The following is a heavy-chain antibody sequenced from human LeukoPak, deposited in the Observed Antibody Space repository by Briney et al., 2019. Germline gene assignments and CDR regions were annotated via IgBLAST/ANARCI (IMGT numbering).Heavy chain of an antibody. D-gene: IGHD3-22*01. CDR1: GFTFSSYA. Sequence: GGSLRLSCAASGFTFSSYAMHWVRQAPGKGLEWVAVISYDGSNKYYADSVKGRFTISRDNSKNTLYLQMNSLRAEDTAVYYCARGGKRITMIQGSDPWGQGTLVTVSS. V-gene: IGHV3-30-3*01. CDR2: ISYDGSNK. CDR3: ARGGKRITMIQGSDP. J-gene: IGHJ5*02.